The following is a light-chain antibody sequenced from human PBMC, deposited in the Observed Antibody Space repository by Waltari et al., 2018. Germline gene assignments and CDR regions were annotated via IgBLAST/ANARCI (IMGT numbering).Light chain of an antibody. V-gene: IGLV2-11*01. CDR3: CSYAGSYTFDVV. J-gene: IGLJ2*01. CDR1: SSDVDVYNY. Sequence: QSALTQPRSVSGSPGQSVTVSCTGTSSDVDVYNYVSWYQQYPGKAPKPLFDDVTERPSGVPCAFPGPQAGNSASLTISGLRADDEADYYCCSYAGSYTFDVVFGGGTKLTVL. CDR2: DVT.